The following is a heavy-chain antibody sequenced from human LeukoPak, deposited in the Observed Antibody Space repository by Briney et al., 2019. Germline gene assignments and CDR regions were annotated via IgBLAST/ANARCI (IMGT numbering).Heavy chain of an antibody. J-gene: IGHJ3*02. V-gene: IGHV1-2*02. CDR1: GYTFTGYY. CDR3: ARIPPLRLLGGGDSDAFDI. CDR2: INPNSGGT. D-gene: IGHD3-16*01. Sequence: GASVKVSCKASGYTFTGYYMHWVRQAPGQGLEWMGWINPNSGGTNYAQKFQGRVTMTRDTSISTAYMELSRLRYDDTAVYYCARIPPLRLLGGGDSDAFDIWGQGTMVTVSS.